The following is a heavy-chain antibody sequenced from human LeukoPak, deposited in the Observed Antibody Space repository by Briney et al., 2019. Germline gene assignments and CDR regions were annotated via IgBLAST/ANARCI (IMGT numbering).Heavy chain of an antibody. Sequence: GGSLRLSCATSGFTFSTYAMGWVRQAPGKGLEWVSGISWSRGSIGYADSVKGRFTISRDNAKNSLYLQMNSLRPEDTALYYCVKDNMYSSSWYYGMDVWGQGTTVTVSS. D-gene: IGHD6-13*01. CDR3: VKDNMYSSSWYYGMDV. J-gene: IGHJ6*02. V-gene: IGHV3-9*01. CDR2: ISWSRGSI. CDR1: GFTFSTYA.